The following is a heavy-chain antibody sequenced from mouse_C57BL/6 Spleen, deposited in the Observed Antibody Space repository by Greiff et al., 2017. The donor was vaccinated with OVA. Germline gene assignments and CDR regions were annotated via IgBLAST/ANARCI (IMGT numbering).Heavy chain of an antibody. V-gene: IGHV1-69*01. D-gene: IGHD5-2*01. J-gene: IGHJ4*01. CDR2: IDPSDSYT. CDR3: ARSEYMDY. Sequence: QVQLQQPGAELVMPGASVKLSCKASGYTFTSYWMHWVKQRPGQGLEWIGEIDPSDSYTNYNQKFKGKSTLTVDKSSSTAYMQLSSLTSEDSAVYYGARSEYMDYWGQGTSVTVSS. CDR1: GYTFTSYW.